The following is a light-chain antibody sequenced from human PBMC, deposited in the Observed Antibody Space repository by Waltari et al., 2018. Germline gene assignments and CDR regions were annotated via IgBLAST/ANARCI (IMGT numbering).Light chain of an antibody. Sequence: QSALTQPPSASESPGQSVTISCTGTSSDVGDYDFVSWYQHHPGKAPKIMIYEVSKRPSWVPDRFSGSKSGSTASLTVSGLQAEDEATYYCSSYAGSNTWVFGGGTKLTVL. CDR3: SSYAGSNTWV. V-gene: IGLV2-8*01. CDR2: EVS. J-gene: IGLJ3*02. CDR1: SSDVGDYDF.